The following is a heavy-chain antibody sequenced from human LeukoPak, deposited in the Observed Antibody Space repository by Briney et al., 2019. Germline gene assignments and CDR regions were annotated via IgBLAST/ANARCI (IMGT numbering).Heavy chain of an antibody. Sequence: SSVTVSCTASGGTFSSYAISWVRQAPGQGLEWMGGIIPIFGTANYAQKFQGRVTITADESTSTAYMELSSLRSEDTAVYYCARGTGTRFGYYFDYWGQGTLVTVSS. CDR2: IIPIFGTA. CDR3: ARGTGTRFGYYFDY. D-gene: IGHD1-1*01. CDR1: GGTFSSYA. J-gene: IGHJ4*02. V-gene: IGHV1-69*13.